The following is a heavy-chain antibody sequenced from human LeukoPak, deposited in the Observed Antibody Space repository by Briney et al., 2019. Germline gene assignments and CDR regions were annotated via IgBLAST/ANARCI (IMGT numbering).Heavy chain of an antibody. CDR2: INPSGGST. D-gene: IGHD3-22*01. V-gene: IGHV1-46*01. CDR1: GYTFTSYY. CDR3: ARDMAQAASQNYDGSGIPRDY. Sequence: ASVKVSCKASGYTFTSYYMHWVRQAPGKGLEWMGIINPSGGSTSYAQTFQGRVTMTRDTSTITVDMELSSLRFEDTSVYSCARDMAQAASQNYDGSGIPRDYWGQGTLVTVSS. J-gene: IGHJ4*02.